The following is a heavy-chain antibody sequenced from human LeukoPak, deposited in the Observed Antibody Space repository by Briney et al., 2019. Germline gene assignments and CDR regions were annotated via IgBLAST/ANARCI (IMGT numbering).Heavy chain of an antibody. CDR3: ASRYCSSTSCPFDY. Sequence: SETLSLTCTVSGGSISSSSYDWGWIRQPPGKGLEWIGSIYYSGSTYYNPSLKSRVTISVDTSKNQFSLKLSSVTAADTAVYYCASRYCSSTSCPFDYWGQGTLVTVSS. CDR1: GGSISSSSYD. CDR2: IYYSGST. V-gene: IGHV4-39*01. J-gene: IGHJ4*02. D-gene: IGHD2-2*01.